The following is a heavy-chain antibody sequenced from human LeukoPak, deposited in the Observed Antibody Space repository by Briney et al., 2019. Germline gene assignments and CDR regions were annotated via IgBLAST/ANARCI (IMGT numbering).Heavy chain of an antibody. J-gene: IGHJ5*01. CDR2: VSYAGTIK. Sequence: GGSLRLSCAASGFAFSNFAMHWVRPAPGEGLEWVAVVSYAGTIKYYSDSAKGRFTISRDNSNSLISLQMNNLTTEDTAVYYCAREKFDSWGQGTLVIVSP. CDR3: AREKFDS. V-gene: IGHV3-30*14. CDR1: GFAFSNFA.